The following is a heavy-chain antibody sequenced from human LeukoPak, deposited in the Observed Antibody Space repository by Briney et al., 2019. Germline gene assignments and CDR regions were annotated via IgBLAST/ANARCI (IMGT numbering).Heavy chain of an antibody. CDR2: IIPIFGTA. V-gene: IGHV1-69*13. D-gene: IGHD2-2*01. Sequence: ASVKVSSKASGVTFSSYAISWVRQAPGQGLEWMGGIIPIFGTANYAQKFQGRITITAEESTSTAYMELSSLRSEDTGVYYCARGGLRYCSSTSCYADAFDIWGQGTMVTVSS. J-gene: IGHJ3*02. CDR3: ARGGLRYCSSTSCYADAFDI. CDR1: GVTFSSYA.